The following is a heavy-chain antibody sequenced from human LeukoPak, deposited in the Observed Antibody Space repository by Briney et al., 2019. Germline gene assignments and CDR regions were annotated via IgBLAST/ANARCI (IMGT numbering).Heavy chain of an antibody. J-gene: IGHJ3*02. CDR3: ARSTTVTTSRDAFDI. D-gene: IGHD4-17*01. Sequence: GSLRLSCAASGFTFSSYAMSWIRQPPGKGLEWIGFIYSSGSTNYNPSLKSRVTISVDTSKNQFSLKLSSVTAADTAVYYCARSTTVTTSRDAFDIWGQGTMVTVSS. CDR1: GFTFSSYA. V-gene: IGHV4-59*01. CDR2: IYSSGST.